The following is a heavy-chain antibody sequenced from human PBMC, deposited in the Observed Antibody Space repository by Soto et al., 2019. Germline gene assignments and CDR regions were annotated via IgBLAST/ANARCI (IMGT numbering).Heavy chain of an antibody. CDR2: LSGSGGTT. Sequence: EVQLLESGGGLVQPGGSLRLSCGGSGFTFNSYAMTWVRQAPGKGLECVSALSGSGGTTYYANSVKGRFTISRDQSKDTLYLQMNSLRAEDTAIYYCAKDRHYGSGTYSDSYLDYWGQVTLVTVSS. V-gene: IGHV3-23*01. CDR1: GFTFNSYA. J-gene: IGHJ4*02. CDR3: AKDRHYGSGTYSDSYLDY. D-gene: IGHD3-10*01.